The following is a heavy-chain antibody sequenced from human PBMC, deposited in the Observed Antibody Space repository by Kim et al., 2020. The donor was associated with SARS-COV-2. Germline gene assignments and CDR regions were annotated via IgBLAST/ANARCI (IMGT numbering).Heavy chain of an antibody. V-gene: IGHV3-64D*09. J-gene: IGHJ4*02. D-gene: IGHD1-7*01. CDR2: ISSNGGST. CDR3: VPLGPLELLDY. CDR1: GFTFSSYA. Sequence: GGSLRLSCSASGFTFSSYAMHWVRQAPGKGLEYVSAISSNGGSTYYADSVKGRFTISRDNSKNTLYLQMSSLRAEDTAVYYCVPLGPLELLDYWGQGTLVTVSS.